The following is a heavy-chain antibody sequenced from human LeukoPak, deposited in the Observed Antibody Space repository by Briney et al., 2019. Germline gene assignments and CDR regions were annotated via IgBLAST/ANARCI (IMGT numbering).Heavy chain of an antibody. V-gene: IGHV4-59*01. Sequence: PSETLSLECTVSGDSITTYYWSWIRQPPGKGLEWIGYVYYTGSTNYNPSLKSRVTLSVDTSKNQFSLKLTSVTAADTAFYYCARERILSGYSSGWFDSWGQGTQVTVSS. D-gene: IGHD6-19*01. J-gene: IGHJ5*01. CDR3: ARERILSGYSSGWFDS. CDR2: VYYTGST. CDR1: GDSITTYY.